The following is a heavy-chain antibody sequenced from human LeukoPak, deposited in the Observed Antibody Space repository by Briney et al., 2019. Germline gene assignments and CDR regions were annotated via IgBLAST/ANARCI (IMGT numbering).Heavy chain of an antibody. Sequence: GGSLSLSCTASGFTFSDYWMTWVRQAPGKGPEWVANIKQDGSQRYYVDSVRGCITISRDDAKNSLFLQMSGLRAENTAVYYCARGCGSSPRRSPIDYWGQGTLVTVSS. J-gene: IGHJ4*02. CDR3: ARGCGSSPRRSPIDY. D-gene: IGHD6-6*01. CDR1: GFTFSDYW. CDR2: IKQDGSQR. V-gene: IGHV3-7*01.